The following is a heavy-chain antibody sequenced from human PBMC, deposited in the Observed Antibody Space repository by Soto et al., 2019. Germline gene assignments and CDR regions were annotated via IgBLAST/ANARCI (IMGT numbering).Heavy chain of an antibody. D-gene: IGHD5-12*01. Sequence: WGALRISCAPCGLTFRSYSMEWVRQAPGKGLEWVSSISSSSSYIYYADSVKGRFTISRDNAKNSLYLQMNSLRAEDTDLYYCARDYSGYDHWGQGTLVTVSS. V-gene: IGHV3-21*04. CDR2: ISSSSSYI. CDR1: GLTFRSYS. J-gene: IGHJ4*02. CDR3: ARDYSGYDH.